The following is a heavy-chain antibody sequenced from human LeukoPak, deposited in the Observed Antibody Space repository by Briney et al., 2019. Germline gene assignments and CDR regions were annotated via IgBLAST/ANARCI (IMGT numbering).Heavy chain of an antibody. CDR2: IYSGGST. CDR3: AKTYYYDSSGYSPHFDY. CDR1: GLTVSSNY. J-gene: IGHJ4*02. V-gene: IGHV3-53*01. Sequence: GGSLRLSCAASGLTVSSNYMSWVRQAPGKGLEWVSVIYSGGSTYYADSVKGRFTISRDNSKNTPYLQMNSLRAEDTAVYYCAKTYYYDSSGYSPHFDYWGQGTLVTVSS. D-gene: IGHD3-22*01.